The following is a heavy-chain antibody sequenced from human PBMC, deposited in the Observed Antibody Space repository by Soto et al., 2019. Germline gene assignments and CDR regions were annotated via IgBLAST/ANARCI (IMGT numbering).Heavy chain of an antibody. CDR2: INPSGGST. Sequence: ASVKVSCKASGGTFSSYAISWVRQAPGQGLEWMGIINPSGGSTSYAQKFQGRVTMTRDTSTSTVYMELSSLRSEDTAVYYCARAQTALRGVVDYWGQGTLVTVSS. CDR1: GGTFSSYA. V-gene: IGHV1-46*01. J-gene: IGHJ4*02. CDR3: ARAQTALRGVVDY. D-gene: IGHD3-10*01.